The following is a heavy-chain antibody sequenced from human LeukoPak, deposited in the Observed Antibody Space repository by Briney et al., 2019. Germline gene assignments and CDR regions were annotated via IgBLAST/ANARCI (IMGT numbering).Heavy chain of an antibody. J-gene: IGHJ3*02. Sequence: GGSLRLSCAASAFIFSNYAMHWVRQAPGNGLEWVAVISYDGRNKYYADSVKGRFTISRDNSKNTLYVQMNSLRSEDTAMYYCARELIVGGNSWGAFDIWGQGTMVTVSS. CDR1: AFIFSNYA. CDR3: ARELIVGGNSWGAFDI. CDR2: ISYDGRNK. D-gene: IGHD1-26*01. V-gene: IGHV3-33*01.